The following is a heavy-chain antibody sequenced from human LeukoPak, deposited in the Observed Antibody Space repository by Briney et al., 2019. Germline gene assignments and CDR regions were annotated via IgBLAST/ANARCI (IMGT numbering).Heavy chain of an antibody. J-gene: IGHJ6*04. V-gene: IGHV3-48*01. Sequence: GGSLRLSCPASGFTFSSYSMNWVRQAPGKGLEWVSYISSSSSTIYYADSVKGRFTISRDNAKNSLYLQMNSLRAEDTAVYYCARDPKVRFPMDVWGKGTTVTVSS. CDR3: ARDPKVRFPMDV. D-gene: IGHD3-10*01. CDR1: GFTFSSYS. CDR2: ISSSSSTI.